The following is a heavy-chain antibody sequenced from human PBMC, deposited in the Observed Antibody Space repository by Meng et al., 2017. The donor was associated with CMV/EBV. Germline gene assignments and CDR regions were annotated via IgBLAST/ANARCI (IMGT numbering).Heavy chain of an antibody. V-gene: IGHV4-34*02. CDR3: ARGVGGWFDP. CDR2: INHRGRN. CDR1: VGSFSGYY. Sequence: VPLGRGGAGLLQPPATVSPTSAVYVGSFSGYYWSRIRRPPGKGLEWIGEINHRGRNNYNPPLKSRVTISVDTHKNQFSLQLSSVTAADTAVYYCARGVGGWFDPWGQGTLVTVSS. J-gene: IGHJ5*02. D-gene: IGHD1-26*01.